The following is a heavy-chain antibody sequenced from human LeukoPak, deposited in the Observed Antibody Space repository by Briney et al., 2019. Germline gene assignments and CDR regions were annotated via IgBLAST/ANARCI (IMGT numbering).Heavy chain of an antibody. D-gene: IGHD6-13*01. J-gene: IGHJ5*02. Sequence: PSQTLSLTCTVSGYSISSGYYWGWIRQPPGKGLEWIGNIYHSGSTYYNPSLKSRVTISVDTSKNQFSLKLSSVTAADTAVYYCARGIAAAGTDGVWFDPWGQGTLVTVSS. CDR2: IYHSGST. CDR3: ARGIAAAGTDGVWFDP. V-gene: IGHV4-38-2*02. CDR1: GYSISSGYY.